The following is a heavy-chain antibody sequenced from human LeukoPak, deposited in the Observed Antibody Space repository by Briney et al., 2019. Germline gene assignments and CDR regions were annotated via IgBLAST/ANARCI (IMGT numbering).Heavy chain of an antibody. Sequence: GGSLRLSCAASGFPFSAYSMNWVRQAPGKGLEWVSSISGSSGYLYYADSVKGRFTISRDNAKNSLYLQMNSLRAEDTAVYYCAIGVRRLRTFDYWGQGTLVTVSS. CDR1: GFPFSAYS. CDR2: ISGSSGYL. J-gene: IGHJ4*02. CDR3: AIGVRRLRTFDY. V-gene: IGHV3-21*01.